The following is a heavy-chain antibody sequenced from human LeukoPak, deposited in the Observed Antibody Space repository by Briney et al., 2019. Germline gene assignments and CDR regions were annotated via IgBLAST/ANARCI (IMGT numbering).Heavy chain of an antibody. CDR2: IHYSGST. CDR1: GGSISSGGYH. D-gene: IGHD6-13*01. Sequence: SETLSLTCTVSGGSISSGGYHWSWIRQHPGKGLEWIGYIHYSGSTYYNPSLKSRVTISVDTSKNQFSLKLSSVTAAGTAVYYCARVSSWVDYWGQGTLVTVSS. CDR3: ARVSSWVDY. V-gene: IGHV4-31*03. J-gene: IGHJ4*02.